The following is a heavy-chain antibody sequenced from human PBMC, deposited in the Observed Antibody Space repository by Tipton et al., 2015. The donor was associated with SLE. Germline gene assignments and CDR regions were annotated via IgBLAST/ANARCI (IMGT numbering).Heavy chain of an antibody. CDR2: ISGSGGGT. V-gene: IGHV3-23*01. D-gene: IGHD6-6*01. J-gene: IGHJ4*01. Sequence: SLRLSCEASGFTFSNYAMNWVRLAPGKGLEWVSTISGSGGGTYYAESVKGRFTISRDNSRNTLYLQMNSLRAEDTAVYYCAKERSMAARGYFDYWGQGTLVSVSS. CDR3: AKERSMAARGYFDY. CDR1: GFTFSNYA.